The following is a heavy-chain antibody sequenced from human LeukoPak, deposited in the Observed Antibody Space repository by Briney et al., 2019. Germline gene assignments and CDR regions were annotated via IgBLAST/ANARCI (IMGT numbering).Heavy chain of an antibody. CDR1: GGTFSSYA. CDR3: AGSGYYDSSGSAYYGMDV. J-gene: IGHJ6*02. V-gene: IGHV1-69*04. Sequence: ASVKVSCKASGGTFSSYAISWVRQAPGQGPEWMGRIIPIFGIANYAQKFQGRVTITADKSTSTAYMELSSLRSEDTAVYYCAGSGYYDSSGSAYYGMDVWGQGTTVTVSS. D-gene: IGHD3-22*01. CDR2: IIPIFGIA.